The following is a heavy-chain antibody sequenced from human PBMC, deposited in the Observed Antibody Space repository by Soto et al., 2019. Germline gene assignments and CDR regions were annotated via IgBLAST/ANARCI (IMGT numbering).Heavy chain of an antibody. V-gene: IGHV3-33*01. CDR1: GLTFSTYG. J-gene: IGHJ4*02. Sequence: QVQLVESGGGVVQPGRSLRLSCAASGLTFSTYGMHWVRQAPGKGQEWVAAIWYDGSNKYYADSVKGRFTISRDNSKNTLYLQMNSLRAEDTAVYYCAREAKEYYSDYWGQGTLVTVSS. CDR2: IWYDGSNK. D-gene: IGHD3-10*01. CDR3: AREAKEYYSDY.